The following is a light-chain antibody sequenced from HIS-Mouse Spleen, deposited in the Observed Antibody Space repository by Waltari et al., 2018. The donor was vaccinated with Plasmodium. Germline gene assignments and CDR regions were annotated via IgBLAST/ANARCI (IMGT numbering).Light chain of an antibody. Sequence: QSVLTQPPSVSAAPGQTVTISCSGTSSNLGNNSVSGYQQHPGTAPKLLIYDNNKRPSGIPYRCSGSKAGTSATLGITGLQTGDEADYYCGTWDSSLSAGVVFGGGTKLTVL. CDR1: SSNLGNNS. CDR2: DNN. V-gene: IGLV1-51*01. J-gene: IGLJ2*01. CDR3: GTWDSSLSAGVV.